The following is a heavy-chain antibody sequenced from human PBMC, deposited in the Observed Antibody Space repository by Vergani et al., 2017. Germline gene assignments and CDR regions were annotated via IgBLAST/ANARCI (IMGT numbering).Heavy chain of an antibody. J-gene: IGHJ4*02. CDR3: ATYYYDSSGYYGVDY. Sequence: QVQLVQSGAEVKKPGASVKVSCKASGGTFSSYAISWVRQAPGQGLEWMGGIIPIFGTANYAQKLQGRVTMTTDTSTSTAYMELSSLRSEDTAVYYCATYYYDSSGYYGVDYWGQGTLVTVSS. V-gene: IGHV1-69*05. CDR2: IIPIFGTA. CDR1: GGTFSSYA. D-gene: IGHD3-22*01.